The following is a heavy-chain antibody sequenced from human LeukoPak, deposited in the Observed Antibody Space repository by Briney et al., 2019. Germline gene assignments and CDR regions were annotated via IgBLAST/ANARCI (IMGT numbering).Heavy chain of an antibody. Sequence: PGGSLRLSCAASGFTVSSNYMSWVRQAPGKGLEWVSVIYSYGSTYYADSVKGRFTISRDNSKNTLYLQMNSLRAEDTAIYYCAKTLYSSSLMDYWGQGTLVTVSS. D-gene: IGHD6-6*01. CDR1: GFTVSSNY. V-gene: IGHV3-66*03. CDR3: AKTLYSSSLMDY. J-gene: IGHJ4*02. CDR2: IYSYGST.